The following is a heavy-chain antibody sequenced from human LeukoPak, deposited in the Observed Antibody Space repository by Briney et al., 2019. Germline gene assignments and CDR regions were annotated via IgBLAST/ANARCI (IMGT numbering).Heavy chain of an antibody. Sequence: SETLSLTCTVSGGSISSHYWSWIRQPPGQGLEWIGYIHYSGGANYNPSLKSRVTISVDTSKNQFSLKLSSVTAADTAVYYCASLAYCSSTSCYLGDYWGQGTLVTVSS. V-gene: IGHV4-59*08. CDR1: GGSISSHY. CDR3: ASLAYCSSTSCYLGDY. CDR2: IHYSGGA. D-gene: IGHD2-2*01. J-gene: IGHJ4*02.